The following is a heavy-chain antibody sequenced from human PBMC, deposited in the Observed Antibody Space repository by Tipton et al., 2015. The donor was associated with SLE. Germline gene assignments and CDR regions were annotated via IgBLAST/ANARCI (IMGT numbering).Heavy chain of an antibody. Sequence: TLSLTCTVSGDSITRDYWTWIRQPPGKGLEWIGYISYSGSTNYNPSVRSRVSISLDTSKNQFSLKVKSVTTADTAVYYCARDYGDYGYFDLWGRGTLVTVSS. V-gene: IGHV4-59*01. J-gene: IGHJ2*01. CDR1: GDSITRDY. CDR2: ISYSGST. D-gene: IGHD4-17*01. CDR3: ARDYGDYGYFDL.